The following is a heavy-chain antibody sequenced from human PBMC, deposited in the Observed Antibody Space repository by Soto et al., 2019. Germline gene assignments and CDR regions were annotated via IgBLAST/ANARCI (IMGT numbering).Heavy chain of an antibody. Sequence: SETLSLTCAVFRGSFSGYYWSWIRQPPGKGLEWIGEINHSGSTNYNPSIKSRLTISVDTSKNQFSLKLSSVTAADTAVYYCARWGYCTKGVCYDNWFDPWGQGTLVTVSS. CDR3: ARWGYCTKGVCYDNWFDP. D-gene: IGHD2-8*01. CDR2: INHSGST. V-gene: IGHV4-34*01. CDR1: RGSFSGYY. J-gene: IGHJ5*02.